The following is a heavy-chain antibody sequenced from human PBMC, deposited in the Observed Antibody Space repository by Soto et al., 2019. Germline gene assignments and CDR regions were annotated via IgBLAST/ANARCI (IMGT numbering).Heavy chain of an antibody. CDR3: ARIRLDYYGSGRRVWGMDV. J-gene: IGHJ6*02. D-gene: IGHD3-10*01. Sequence: PSETLSLACAVSGGSISSSNWWSWVRQPPGKGLEWIGEIYHSGSTNYNPSLKSRVTISVDKSKNQFSLKLSSVTAADTAVYYCARIRLDYYGSGRRVWGMDVWGQGTTVTVSS. CDR2: IYHSGST. CDR1: GGSISSSNW. V-gene: IGHV4-4*02.